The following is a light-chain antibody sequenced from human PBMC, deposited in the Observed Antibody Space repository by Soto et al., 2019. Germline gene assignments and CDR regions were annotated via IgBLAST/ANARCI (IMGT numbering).Light chain of an antibody. CDR3: QQSYSTPRVT. V-gene: IGKV1-39*01. CDR2: AAS. Sequence: DIQMTQSPSSLSASVGDRVIITCRASQSISSYLNWYQQKPGKAPKLLIYAASSLQSGVPSRFSGSGSGTDFTLTISSLQPEDFATYYCQQSYSTPRVTFGPGTKVDIK. CDR1: QSISSY. J-gene: IGKJ3*01.